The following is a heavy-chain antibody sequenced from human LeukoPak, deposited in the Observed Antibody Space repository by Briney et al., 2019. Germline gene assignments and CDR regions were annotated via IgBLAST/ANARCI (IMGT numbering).Heavy chain of an antibody. Sequence: PGGSLRLFCTASGFTCCDYAMSWVRQAPGKGLEWVSFLSIKDYSGTAEYAASVKGRFTISRDYSKSIAYLQMDSLKTEDTAVYYCAGGGPHDILTGRSGDFAYWGQGTLVTVSS. CDR3: AGGGPHDILTGRSGDFAY. CDR1: GFTCCDYA. D-gene: IGHD3-9*01. V-gene: IGHV3-49*04. CDR2: LSIKDYSGTA. J-gene: IGHJ4*02.